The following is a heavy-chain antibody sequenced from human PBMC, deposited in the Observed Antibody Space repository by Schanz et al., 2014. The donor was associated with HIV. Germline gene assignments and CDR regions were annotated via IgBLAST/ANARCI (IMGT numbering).Heavy chain of an antibody. Sequence: WTWIRQFPGMGLEWIGKVRHTGGTNYNPSLKSRVTMSVDTSKNQFSLKLSSVTAADTAVYYCARVVPGDNWFDPWGQGTLVTVSS. D-gene: IGHD2-2*01. CDR2: VRHTGGT. J-gene: IGHJ5*02. V-gene: IGHV4-34*01. CDR3: ARVVPGDNWFDP.